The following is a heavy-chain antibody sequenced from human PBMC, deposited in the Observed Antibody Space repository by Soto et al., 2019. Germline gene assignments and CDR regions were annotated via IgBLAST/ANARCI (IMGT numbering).Heavy chain of an antibody. CDR3: ARGLPDNWNYLSWFDP. CDR2: IIPIFGTA. J-gene: IGHJ5*02. Sequence: SVKISCKASGGTFSSYAISWVRQAPGQGLEWMGGIIPIFGTANYAQKFQGRVTITADKSTSTAYMELSSLRSEDTAVYYCARGLPDNWNYLSWFDPWGQGTLVTVS. CDR1: GGTFSSYA. V-gene: IGHV1-69*06. D-gene: IGHD1-7*01.